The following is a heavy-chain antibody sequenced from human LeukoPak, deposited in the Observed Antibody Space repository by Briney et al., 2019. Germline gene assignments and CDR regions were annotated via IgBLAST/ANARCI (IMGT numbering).Heavy chain of an antibody. CDR2: INHSGST. D-gene: IGHD6-19*01. Sequence: SETLSLTCAVYGGSFSGYYWSWIRQPPGKGLEWIGEINHSGSTNYNPSLKSRVTISVDTSKNQFSLKLSSVTAADTAVYYCAREAHSSGWYKYYGMDVWGQGTTVTVSS. V-gene: IGHV4-34*01. J-gene: IGHJ6*02. CDR1: GGSFSGYY. CDR3: AREAHSSGWYKYYGMDV.